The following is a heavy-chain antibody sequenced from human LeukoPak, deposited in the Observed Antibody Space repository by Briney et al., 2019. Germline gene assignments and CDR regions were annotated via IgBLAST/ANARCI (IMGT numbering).Heavy chain of an antibody. D-gene: IGHD3-9*01. CDR3: ARGEGLRYFDWFENYYYYYGMDV. CDR1: GFTFSSYS. CDR2: ISSSSSYI. Sequence: PGGSLRLSCAASGFTFSSYSMNWVRQAPGKGLEWVSSISSSSSYIYYADSVKGRFTISRDNAKNSLYLQMNSLRAEDTAVYYCARGEGLRYFDWFENYYYYYGMDVWGQGTTVTVSS. V-gene: IGHV3-21*04. J-gene: IGHJ6*02.